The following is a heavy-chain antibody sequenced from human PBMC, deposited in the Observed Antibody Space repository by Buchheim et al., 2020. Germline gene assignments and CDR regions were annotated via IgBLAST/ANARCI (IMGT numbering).Heavy chain of an antibody. D-gene: IGHD4-17*01. V-gene: IGHV3-66*01. CDR3: ASRPDGDYPSFDF. CDR2: IHGGGAT. CDR1: GFTVNNKY. J-gene: IGHJ4*02. Sequence: EVHLVESGGDLVQPGESLRLSCAASGFTVNNKYMTWVRQAPGKGLECVSIIHGGGATYYAESVKGSFTISRDNSRYTLYLHMNSLRVEDTAVYYCASRPDGDYPSFDFWGLGTL.